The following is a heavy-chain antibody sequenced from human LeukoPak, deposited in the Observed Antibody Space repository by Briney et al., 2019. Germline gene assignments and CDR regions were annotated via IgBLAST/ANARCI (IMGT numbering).Heavy chain of an antibody. V-gene: IGHV4-59*12. J-gene: IGHJ1*01. CDR1: GGSISSYY. CDR3: AKLGEYFQH. Sequence: KSSETLSLTCTVSGGSISSYYWSWIRQPPGKGLEWIGYIYYSGSTNYNPSLKSRVTISVDTSKNQFSLKLSSVTAADTAVYYCAKLGEYFQHWGQGTLVTVSS. D-gene: IGHD1-26*01. CDR2: IYYSGST.